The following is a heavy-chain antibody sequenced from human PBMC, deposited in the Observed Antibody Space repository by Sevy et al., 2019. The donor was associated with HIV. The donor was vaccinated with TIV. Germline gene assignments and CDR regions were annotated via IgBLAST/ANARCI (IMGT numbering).Heavy chain of an antibody. V-gene: IGHV3-23*01. J-gene: IGHJ4*02. CDR1: GFTFSKYS. D-gene: IGHD2-8*01. Sequence: GGSLRLSCAASGFTFSKYSMSWVRQPPGKGLEWVSTLSFGCGEINYADSVKGRFTISRDNSKSSVHLQMNNLRPEETAVYYYAREGCTKPNEYWGQGTLVTVSS. CDR2: LSFGCGEI. CDR3: AREGCTKPNEY.